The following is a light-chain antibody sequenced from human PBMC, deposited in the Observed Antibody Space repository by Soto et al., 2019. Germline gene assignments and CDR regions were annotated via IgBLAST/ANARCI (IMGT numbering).Light chain of an antibody. CDR2: NND. J-gene: IGLJ2*01. V-gene: IGLV1-44*01. Sequence: QAVVTQPPSASETPGQRVTISCSGGNSNIGGDTVNWYQKLPGTAPKLLIYNNDQRPSGVPDRFSGSKSGTSASLAISGLQSEDEAHYYCATWDDSLNAVVFGGGTKVTVL. CDR3: ATWDDSLNAVV. CDR1: NSNIGGDT.